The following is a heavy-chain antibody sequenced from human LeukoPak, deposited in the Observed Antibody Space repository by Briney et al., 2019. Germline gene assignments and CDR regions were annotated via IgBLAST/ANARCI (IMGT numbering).Heavy chain of an antibody. D-gene: IGHD6-13*01. Sequence: PSETLSLTCTVSGASIRNYYWHWIRQSPGKGLEWIGHIYYSGSTNYNPSLESRVAMSVDTSENQFSLRLSSVTAADTAIYYCARRYSSSWYVGFFDPWGQGTLVTVSS. CDR1: GASIRNYY. J-gene: IGHJ5*02. V-gene: IGHV4-59*08. CDR2: IYYSGST. CDR3: ARRYSSSWYVGFFDP.